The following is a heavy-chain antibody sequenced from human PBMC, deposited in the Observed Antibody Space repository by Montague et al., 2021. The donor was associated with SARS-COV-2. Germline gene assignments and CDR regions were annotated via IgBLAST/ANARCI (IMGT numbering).Heavy chain of an antibody. D-gene: IGHD4-17*01. V-gene: IGHV2-5*02. CDR1: GFSLNTSGEG. CDR3: ARYGDYGSWFDP. CDR2: IYWDDDK. Sequence: PALVKPTQTLTPTCTFSGFSLNTSGEGVGWVRQPPGKALEWLALIYWDDDKRYSPSLKSRSTISKDTTKNEVVLTEANMDPVDTATYYCARYGDYGSWFDPWGQGTLVTVSS. J-gene: IGHJ5*02.